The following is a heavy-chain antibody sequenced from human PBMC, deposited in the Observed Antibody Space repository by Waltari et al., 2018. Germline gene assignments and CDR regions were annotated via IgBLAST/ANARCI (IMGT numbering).Heavy chain of an antibody. CDR3: ARVSRPLIAAAGIGWFDP. CDR2: IYYSGRT. Sequence: QVQLQESGPGLVKPSETLSLPCTVSGGSISSYYWSWIRQPPGKGLEWIENIYYSGRTNYNPSLKSRVTISVDTSKNQFSLKLSAVTAADTAVYYCARVSRPLIAAAGIGWFDPWGQGTLVTVSS. D-gene: IGHD6-13*01. J-gene: IGHJ5*02. CDR1: GGSISSYY. V-gene: IGHV4-59*01.